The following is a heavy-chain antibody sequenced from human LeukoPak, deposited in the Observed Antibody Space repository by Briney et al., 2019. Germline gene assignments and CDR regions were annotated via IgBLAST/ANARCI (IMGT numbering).Heavy chain of an antibody. J-gene: IGHJ6*02. V-gene: IGHV1-69*13. CDR2: LIPIFGTA. CDR3: ARALPMGLVGYYYYGMDV. Sequence: SVKVSCKASGRTFSSYAIRWVRQAPGQGLEWMGGLIPIFGTANYAQKFQGRVTITADESTSTAYMELSSLRSEDTAVYYCARALPMGLVGYYYYGMDVWGQGTTVTVSS. CDR1: GRTFSSYA. D-gene: IGHD2-15*01.